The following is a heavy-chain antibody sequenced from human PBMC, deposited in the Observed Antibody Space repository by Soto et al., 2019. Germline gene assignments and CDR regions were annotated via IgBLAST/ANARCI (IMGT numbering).Heavy chain of an antibody. CDR2: ISGSGGST. CDR3: AKGFNYYDSSGYEAFDY. CDR1: GFTFLSYA. V-gene: IGHV3-23*01. J-gene: IGHJ4*02. Sequence: EVQMLEPGGGLVQPGGSLRLSCAASGFTFLSYAMSWVRQAPGKGLEWVSAISGSGGSTYYADSVKGRFTISRDNSKNTLYLQMNSLRAEDTAVYYCAKGFNYYDSSGYEAFDYWGQGTLVTVSS. D-gene: IGHD3-22*01.